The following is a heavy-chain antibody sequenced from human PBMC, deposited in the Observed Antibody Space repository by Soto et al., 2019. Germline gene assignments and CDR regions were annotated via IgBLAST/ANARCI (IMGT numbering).Heavy chain of an antibody. V-gene: IGHV4-30-2*01. CDR1: GGSISSGGYS. CDR2: IYHSGST. D-gene: IGHD3-22*01. CDR3: ARAWLNYYDSSGPHGGWFDP. Sequence: SETLSLTCAVSGGSISSGGYSWSWIRQPPGKGLEWIEYIYHSGSTYYNPSLKSRVTISVDRSKNQFSLKLSSVTAADTAVYYCARAWLNYYDSSGPHGGWFDPWGQGTLVTVSS. J-gene: IGHJ5*02.